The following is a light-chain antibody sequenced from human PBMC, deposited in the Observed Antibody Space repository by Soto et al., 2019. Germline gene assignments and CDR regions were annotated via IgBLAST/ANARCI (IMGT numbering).Light chain of an antibody. CDR2: DAS. V-gene: IGKV1-33*01. CDR1: QDISNY. J-gene: IGKJ5*01. CDR3: QQYDSLPIT. Sequence: DIQMTQSPSSLSASVGDRVTITCRASQDISNYLNWYQQRPGKAPKLLIYDASNLERGVPSRFSGTRSGTHFTFAITSLQPEDFATYYCQQYDSLPITFGQGTRLEI.